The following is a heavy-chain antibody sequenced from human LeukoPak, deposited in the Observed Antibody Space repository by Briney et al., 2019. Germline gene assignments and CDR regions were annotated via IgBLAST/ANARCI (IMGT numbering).Heavy chain of an antibody. V-gene: IGHV1-69*05. J-gene: IGHJ5*02. Sequence: ASVKVSCKASGGTFSRYAISWVRQAPGQGLEWMGRIIPIFGTANYAQKFQGRVTITTDESTGTAYMELSSLRSEDTAVYYCARQTTVTTGFDPWGQGTLVTVSS. CDR2: IIPIFGTA. CDR1: GGTFSRYA. D-gene: IGHD4-11*01. CDR3: ARQTTVTTGFDP.